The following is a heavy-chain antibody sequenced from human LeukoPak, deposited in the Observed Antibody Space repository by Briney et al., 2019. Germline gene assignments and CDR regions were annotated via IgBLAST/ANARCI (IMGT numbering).Heavy chain of an antibody. CDR1: GGSISSSSYY. CDR3: ARGPVTTSGNCFGP. J-gene: IGHJ5*02. CDR2: IYYTGST. Sequence: SETLSLTCTVSGGSISSSSYYWSWIRQPPGKGLEWIGYIYYTGSTNYNPSLKSRVTISVDTSKNQFSLKLSSVTAADTAMYYCARGPVTTSGNCFGPWGQGTLVTVSS. V-gene: IGHV4-61*05. D-gene: IGHD4-17*01.